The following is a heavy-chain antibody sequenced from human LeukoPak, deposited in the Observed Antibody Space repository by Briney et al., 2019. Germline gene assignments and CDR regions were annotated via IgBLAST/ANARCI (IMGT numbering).Heavy chain of an antibody. D-gene: IGHD3-9*01. CDR1: GYTFTSYG. CDR3: AKQGRDWLRDYYYYMDV. V-gene: IGHV1-69*13. J-gene: IGHJ6*03. CDR2: IIPIFGTA. Sequence: ASVKVSCKASGYTFTSYGISWVRQAPGQGLEWMGGIIPIFGTANYAQKFQGRVTITADESTSTAYMELSSLRSEDTAVYYCAKQGRDWLRDYYYYMDVWGKGTTVTISS.